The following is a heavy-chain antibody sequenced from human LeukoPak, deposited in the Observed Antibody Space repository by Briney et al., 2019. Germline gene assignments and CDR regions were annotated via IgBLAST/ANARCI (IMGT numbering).Heavy chain of an antibody. CDR3: AQSGYGDAFDI. CDR1: GGTFSSYA. V-gene: IGHV1-69*05. CDR2: IIPLFGTA. Sequence: PVKGSRKGSGGTFSSYAISCVRQAPGQGRECVGGIIPLFGTANYVQKVQGRVTITTDESTSTAYMELSSLRSEDTAVYYCAQSGYGDAFDIWGQGTMVTVAS. D-gene: IGHD2-15*01. J-gene: IGHJ3*02.